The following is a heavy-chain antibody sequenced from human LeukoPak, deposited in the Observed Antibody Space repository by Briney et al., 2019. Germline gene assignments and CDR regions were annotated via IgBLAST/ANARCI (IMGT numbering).Heavy chain of an antibody. CDR1: GFTFTNYV. CDR2: ISYDGSNK. J-gene: IGHJ6*02. CDR3: ARDRRIAARDGMDV. D-gene: IGHD6-6*01. Sequence: GGSLGLSCAASGFTFTNYVIHWVRQAPGKGLEWVAVISYDGSNKYYADSVKGRFTISRDNSKNTLYLQMNSLRAEDTAVYYCARDRRIAARDGMDVWGQGTTVTVSS. V-gene: IGHV3-30*04.